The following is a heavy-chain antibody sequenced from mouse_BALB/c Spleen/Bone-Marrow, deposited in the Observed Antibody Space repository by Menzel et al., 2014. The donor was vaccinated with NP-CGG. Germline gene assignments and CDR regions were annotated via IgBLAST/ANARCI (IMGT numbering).Heavy chain of an antibody. CDR3: ARSNDGFPAWFAY. Sequence: EVKLMESGPGLVKPPQSLSLTCTVTGYSITNDYAWNWIRQFPGDKLEWMGYISYSGSTSYNPSLKSRISITRDTSKSQFFLQLNSVTTEDTATYYCARSNDGFPAWFAYWGQGTLVTVSA. V-gene: IGHV3-2*02. CDR2: ISYSGST. J-gene: IGHJ3*01. CDR1: GYSITNDYA. D-gene: IGHD2-3*01.